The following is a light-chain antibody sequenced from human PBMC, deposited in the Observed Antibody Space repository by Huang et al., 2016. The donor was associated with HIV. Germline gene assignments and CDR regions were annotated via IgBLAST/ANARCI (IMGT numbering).Light chain of an antibody. J-gene: IGKJ1*01. CDR3: QQYSDRPPWT. CDR2: GAS. CDR1: QSVGSN. V-gene: IGKV3-15*01. Sequence: IVMTQSPATLSVSPGEGATLSCRASQSVGSNLAWYQQRPGQAPRLLIYGASTRATGVPVRFSGRGCGAAFTLPISGPQSEDSAVYYCQQYSDRPPWTFGQGTKVE.